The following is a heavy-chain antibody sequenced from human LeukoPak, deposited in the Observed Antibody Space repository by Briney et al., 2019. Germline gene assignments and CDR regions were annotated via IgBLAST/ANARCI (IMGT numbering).Heavy chain of an antibody. CDR2: INPNSGGT. J-gene: IGHJ4*02. CDR1: GYTFTGYY. V-gene: IGHV1-2*02. CDR3: ARAYDSSGYLPDY. D-gene: IGHD3-22*01. Sequence: ASVKVSCKASGYTFTGYYMHWVRQAPGQGLEWMGWINPNSGGTNYAQKFQGRVTMTRDTSISTAYMELSRLRSDDTAVYYCARAYDSSGYLPDYWGQGTLVTVSS.